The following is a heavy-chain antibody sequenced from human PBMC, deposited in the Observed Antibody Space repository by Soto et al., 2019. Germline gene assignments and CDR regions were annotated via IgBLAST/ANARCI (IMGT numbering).Heavy chain of an antibody. Sequence: GASVKVSCKASGYTFTSYGISWVRQAPGQGLEWMGWISAYNGNTNYAQKLQGRVTMTTDTSTSTAYMELRSLRSDDTAVYYCASERLSGGIGPSPDALDIWGQGTMGTVSS. CDR2: ISAYNGNT. J-gene: IGHJ3*02. CDR1: GYTFTSYG. V-gene: IGHV1-18*01. CDR3: ASERLSGGIGPSPDALDI. D-gene: IGHD1-26*01.